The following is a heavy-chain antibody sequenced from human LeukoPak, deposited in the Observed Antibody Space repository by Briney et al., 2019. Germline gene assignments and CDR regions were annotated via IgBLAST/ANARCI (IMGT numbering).Heavy chain of an antibody. V-gene: IGHV3-33*01. CDR3: ARDQMTTNDY. D-gene: IGHD4-11*01. J-gene: IGHJ4*02. CDR1: GFIFSNYG. CDR2: IGFDGSKK. Sequence: GRSLRLSCAASGFIFSNYGIHWVRQAPGKGLEWVAVIGFDGSKKYYADSVKGRFTISRDNAKNSLYLQMNSLRAEDTAVYYCARDQMTTNDYWGQGTLVTVSS.